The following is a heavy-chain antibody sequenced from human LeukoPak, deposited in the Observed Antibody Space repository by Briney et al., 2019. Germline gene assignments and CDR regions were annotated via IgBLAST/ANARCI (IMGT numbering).Heavy chain of an antibody. CDR3: ARVPPYCSSTSCYLYYFDY. D-gene: IGHD2-2*01. J-gene: IGHJ4*02. CDR1: GGTFSSYA. Sequence: SVKVSCKASGGTFSSYAISWVRQAPGQGLEWMGGIIPIFGTANYAQKFQGRVTITADESTSTAYMELSSLRSEDTAVYYCARVPPYCSSTSCYLYYFDYWGQGTLVTVSS. CDR2: IIPIFGTA. V-gene: IGHV1-69*13.